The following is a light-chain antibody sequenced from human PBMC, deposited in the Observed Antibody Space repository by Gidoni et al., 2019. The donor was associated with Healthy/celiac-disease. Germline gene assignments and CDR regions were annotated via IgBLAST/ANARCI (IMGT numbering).Light chain of an antibody. CDR2: GAS. CDR1: QSVRSSY. J-gene: IGKJ1*01. Sequence: EIVLTQSPGTLSLSPGERATLSCRSSQSVRSSYFAFYQQKPGQAPRLLIYGASSRANGIPDRSRGSGSGTDFTLTIIRLELEDFAVYYCQQYGSSPTFGQGTKVEIK. V-gene: IGKV3-20*01. CDR3: QQYGSSPT.